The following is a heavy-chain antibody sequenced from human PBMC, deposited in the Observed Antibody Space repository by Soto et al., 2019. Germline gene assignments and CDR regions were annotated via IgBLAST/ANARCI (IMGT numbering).Heavy chain of an antibody. Sequence: GESLKISCEGSGFSFSKYKIGWVRQMXGKGLEWTGIINPGDSDTRYSPSFQGQVTISADKSISTAYLQWSTLKASDTATYYSATSYGASYYYYYGMDVWGQGPTVTVSS. CDR2: INPGDSDT. V-gene: IGHV5-51*01. CDR1: GFSFSKYK. D-gene: IGHD4-17*01. J-gene: IGHJ6*02. CDR3: ATSYGASYYYYYGMDV.